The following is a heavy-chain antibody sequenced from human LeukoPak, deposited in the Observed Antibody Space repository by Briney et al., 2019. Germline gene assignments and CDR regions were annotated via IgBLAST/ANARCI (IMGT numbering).Heavy chain of an antibody. Sequence: PSQTLSLTCTVSGGSVTSGGYYWSWIRQHPGRGLEWIGYVYHTGSTYYNPSLKSRVTISPDTSKNQFSLKVSSVTAADTAVYYCARISAGRYGMDVWGQGTTVTVSS. V-gene: IGHV4-31*03. D-gene: IGHD6-6*01. J-gene: IGHJ6*02. CDR1: GGSVTSGGYY. CDR2: VYHTGST. CDR3: ARISAGRYGMDV.